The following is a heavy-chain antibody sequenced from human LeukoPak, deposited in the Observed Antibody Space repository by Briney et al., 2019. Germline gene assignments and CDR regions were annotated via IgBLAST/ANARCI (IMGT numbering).Heavy chain of an antibody. D-gene: IGHD2-21*02. CDR2: ITGSRDST. CDR3: TRGLCSSGCYSPDS. Sequence: AGGSLRLSCAASGFTFSDFGMHWVRQAPGKGLEYVAGITGSRDSTYYANSVKGRFTISRDNSMSALYLQLGSLSTEDMGVYYCTRGLCSSGCYSPDSWGQGTLVTVSS. V-gene: IGHV3-64*01. J-gene: IGHJ5*01. CDR1: GFTFSDFG.